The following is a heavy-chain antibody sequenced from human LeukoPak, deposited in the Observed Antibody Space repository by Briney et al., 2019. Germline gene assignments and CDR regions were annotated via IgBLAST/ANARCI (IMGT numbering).Heavy chain of an antibody. CDR2: LYSDGST. CDR1: GFTFSSYG. CDR3: AKSERLSMIGGWAPTFDS. D-gene: IGHD3-22*01. Sequence: GGSLRLSCAASGFTFSSYGMSWVRQAPGKGLEWVSILYSDGSTYYADSVEGRFTISRDNSKNTLYFQMNSLRVEDTAVYYCAKSERLSMIGGWAPTFDSWGQGTLVTVSS. J-gene: IGHJ4*02. V-gene: IGHV3-66*01.